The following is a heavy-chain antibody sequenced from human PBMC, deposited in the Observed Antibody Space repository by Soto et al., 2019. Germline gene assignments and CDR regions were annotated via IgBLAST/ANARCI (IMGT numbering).Heavy chain of an antibody. D-gene: IGHD3-9*01. CDR2: INSGGST. V-gene: IGHV3-66*01. CDR3: GRVRDDVLRYVDWPKSAFDI. J-gene: IGHJ3*02. Sequence: EVQLVESGGGLVQPGGSLRLSCAASGFTVSSNYMSWVRQAPGKGLEWVSVINSGGSTYYAESAKGRFTISRENSKNTLYRQMNSVRAEDTAVYYCGRVRDDVLRYVDWPKSAFDIWGQGTMVTVSS. CDR1: GFTVSSNY.